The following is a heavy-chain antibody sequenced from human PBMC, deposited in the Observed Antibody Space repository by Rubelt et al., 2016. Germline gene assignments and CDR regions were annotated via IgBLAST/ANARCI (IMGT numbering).Heavy chain of an antibody. CDR2: INSDGTST. CDR3: GCFNGADCRD. J-gene: IGHJ4*02. CDR1: GFPFSNNW. D-gene: IGHD2-21*02. V-gene: IGHV3-74*02. Sequence: EVQLVESGGGLVQPGGSLRLSCAASGFPFSNNWMHWVRQAPGKGLAWVSRINSDGTSTSYADSVTGRFTISRDNAKNTVYLQMDGWVDEETEVDYWGCFNGADCRDWGQGTLVTVPS.